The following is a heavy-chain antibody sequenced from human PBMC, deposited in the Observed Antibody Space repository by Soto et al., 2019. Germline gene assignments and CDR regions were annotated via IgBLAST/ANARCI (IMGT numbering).Heavy chain of an antibody. D-gene: IGHD1-1*01. V-gene: IGHV1-46*01. CDR1: GYTFTSYY. Sequence: ASVKVSCKASGYTFTSYYMHWVRQAPGQGLEWMGIINPSGGSTSYAQKFQGRVTMTRDTSTSTVYMELSSLRSEDTAVYYCARGLWNDDLEDAFDIWGQGTMVTVSS. CDR3: ARGLWNDDLEDAFDI. CDR2: INPSGGST. J-gene: IGHJ3*02.